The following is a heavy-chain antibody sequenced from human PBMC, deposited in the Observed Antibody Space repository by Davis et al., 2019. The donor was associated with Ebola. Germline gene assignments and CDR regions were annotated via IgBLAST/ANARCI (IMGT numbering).Heavy chain of an antibody. CDR3: DREWSSSSCMDV. CDR2: IYYSGST. Sequence: PSETLSLTCTVSGGSISSGDYYWSWIRQPPGKGLEWIGYIYYSGSTYYNPSLKSRVTISVDTSKNQFSLKLTSVTAADTAVYYCDREWSSSSCMDVWGKGTTVTVSS. D-gene: IGHD6-6*01. V-gene: IGHV4-30-4*08. CDR1: GGSISSGDYY. J-gene: IGHJ6*03.